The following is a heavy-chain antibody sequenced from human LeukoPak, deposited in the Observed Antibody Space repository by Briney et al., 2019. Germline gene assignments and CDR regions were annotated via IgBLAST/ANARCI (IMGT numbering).Heavy chain of an antibody. D-gene: IGHD3-10*01. CDR2: INPSGGST. Sequence: ASVTVSCKASGYTFTGYYMHWVRQAPGQGLEWMGIINPSGGSTSYAQKFQGRVTMTRDTSTSTVYMELSSLRSEDTAVYYCARDPRVVRGVPTSHFDYWGQGTLVTVSS. J-gene: IGHJ4*02. V-gene: IGHV1-46*01. CDR3: ARDPRVVRGVPTSHFDY. CDR1: GYTFTGYY.